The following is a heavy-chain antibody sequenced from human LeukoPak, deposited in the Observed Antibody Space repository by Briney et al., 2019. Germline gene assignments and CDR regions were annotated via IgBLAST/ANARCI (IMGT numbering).Heavy chain of an antibody. V-gene: IGHV4-59*01. CDR2: IYYKWDS. J-gene: IGHJ3*02. D-gene: IGHD1/OR15-1a*01. Sequence: PSETLSLTRAVSGGSIISYYWSWIRQPPGQGREWIAYIYYKWDSNYNPSLKSRVPISVDTSKNQFSLKLTSVAAENTAIYYCAKQPSGTAAFDIWGQGTMVIVSS. CDR1: GGSIISYY. CDR3: AKQPSGTAAFDI.